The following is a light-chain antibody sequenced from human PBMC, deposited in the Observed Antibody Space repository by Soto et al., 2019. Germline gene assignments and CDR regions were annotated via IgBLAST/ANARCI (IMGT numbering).Light chain of an antibody. CDR3: HQRYSWPLP. V-gene: IGKV3-11*01. CDR1: QSVNNY. CDR2: DAS. Sequence: EIVLTQSPATLSLSPGERATLSCRASQSVNNYLAWYQHKPSHTPRLLIYDASKRATGIPARFSGSGSGTDFTLTISSLEPADFAVYYCHQRYSWPLPFGGGTKVEI. J-gene: IGKJ4*01.